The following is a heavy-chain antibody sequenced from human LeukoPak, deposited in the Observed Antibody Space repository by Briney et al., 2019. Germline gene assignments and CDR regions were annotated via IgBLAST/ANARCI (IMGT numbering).Heavy chain of an antibody. D-gene: IGHD6-13*01. V-gene: IGHV3-33*01. Sequence: GGSLRLSCAASGFTFSSYGMHWVRQAPGKGLEGVAVIWYDGSNKYYAASVKGRFTISRDNSKNTLYLQMNRLRAEDTAVYYCARTSESSSLSPDYWGQGTLVTVSS. CDR1: GFTFSSYG. CDR2: IWYDGSNK. J-gene: IGHJ4*02. CDR3: ARTSESSSLSPDY.